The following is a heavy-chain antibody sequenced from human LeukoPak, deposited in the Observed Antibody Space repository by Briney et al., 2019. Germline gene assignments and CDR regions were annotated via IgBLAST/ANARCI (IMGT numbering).Heavy chain of an antibody. CDR2: INPNSGGT. J-gene: IGHJ6*02. Sequence: ASVSVSCKSSGYTFTGYYMHWVRQAQGQGLEWMGWINPNSGGTNYAQKFQGRGTMTRDTSISTVYMELSRLRSDDKAVYYCARPRGTADYYYYGMDVWGQGTTVTVSS. CDR1: GYTFTGYY. D-gene: IGHD1-26*01. CDR3: ARPRGTADYYYYGMDV. V-gene: IGHV1-2*02.